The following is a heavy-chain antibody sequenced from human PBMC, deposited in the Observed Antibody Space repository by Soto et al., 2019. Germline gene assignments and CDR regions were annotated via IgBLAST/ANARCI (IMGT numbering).Heavy chain of an antibody. CDR1: GGSISSSSYY. D-gene: IGHD2-15*01. CDR2: IYYSGST. CDR3: ARHIYCSGASCYLYYFDY. J-gene: IGHJ4*02. Sequence: NPSETLSLTCTVSGGSISSSSYYWGWIRQPPGKGLEWIGSIYYSGSTYYNPSLKSRVTISVDTSKNQFSLKLSSVTAADTAVYYCARHIYCSGASCYLYYFDYWGQGTXVTVSS. V-gene: IGHV4-39*01.